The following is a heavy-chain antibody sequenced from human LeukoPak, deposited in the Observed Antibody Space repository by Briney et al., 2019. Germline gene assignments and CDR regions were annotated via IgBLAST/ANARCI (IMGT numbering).Heavy chain of an antibody. CDR1: GFTVSSNY. CDR2: IYSGGST. CDR3: ARSGAIRYFDWLA. V-gene: IGHV3-66*01. Sequence: GGSLRLSCAASGFTVSSNYMSGVRQAPGKGLEWVSVIYSGGSTYYADSGKGRFTISRDNSKNQLSLQMNGLSAEDPAVYYVARSGAIRYFDWLAWGQGTLVTVSS. J-gene: IGHJ4*02. D-gene: IGHD3-9*01.